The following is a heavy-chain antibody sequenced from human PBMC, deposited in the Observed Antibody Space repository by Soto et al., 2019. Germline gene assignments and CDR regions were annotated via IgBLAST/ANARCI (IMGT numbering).Heavy chain of an antibody. J-gene: IGHJ3*02. D-gene: IGHD3-9*01. CDR3: ARERNYDILTGYYNPPPDDAFDI. CDR2: ISSSGSTI. Sequence: GGSLRLSCAASGFTFSDYYMSWIRQAPGKGLEWVSYISSSGSTIYYADSVKGRFTNSRDNAKNSLYLQMNSLRAEGTAVYYCARERNYDILTGYYNPPPDDAFDIWGQGTMVTVSS. V-gene: IGHV3-11*01. CDR1: GFTFSDYY.